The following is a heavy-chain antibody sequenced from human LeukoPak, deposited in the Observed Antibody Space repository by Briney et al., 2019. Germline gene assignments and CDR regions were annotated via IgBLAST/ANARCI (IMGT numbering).Heavy chain of an antibody. CDR1: GGSISSSSYY. D-gene: IGHD6-13*01. J-gene: IGHJ5*02. CDR2: IYYSGST. CDR3: AKYSSSLVYNWFDP. V-gene: IGHV4-39*07. Sequence: PSETLSLTCTVSGGSISSSSYYWGWIRQPPGKGLEWIGSIYYSGSTYYNPSLKSRVTISVDTSKNQFSLKLSSVTAADTAVYYCAKYSSSLVYNWFDPWGQGTLVTVSS.